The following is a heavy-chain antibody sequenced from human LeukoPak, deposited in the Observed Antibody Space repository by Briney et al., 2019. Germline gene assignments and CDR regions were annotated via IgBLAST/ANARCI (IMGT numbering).Heavy chain of an antibody. CDR2: ISGSGGST. V-gene: IGHV3-23*01. D-gene: IGHD1-14*01. CDR3: ARGVEPLAANTLAY. J-gene: IGHJ4*02. CDR1: GFTFSSYA. Sequence: GGSLRLSCAASGFTFSSYAMSWVRQAPGKGLEWVSGISGSGGSTYYADSVKGRFTISRDNSKNTVYLQVNSLRAEDTAVYYCARGVEPLAANTLAYWGQGTLVTVSS.